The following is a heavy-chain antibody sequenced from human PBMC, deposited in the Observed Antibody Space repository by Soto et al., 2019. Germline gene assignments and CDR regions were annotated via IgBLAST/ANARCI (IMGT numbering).Heavy chain of an antibody. CDR2: ISGSGGST. Sequence: HPGGSLRLSCAASGFTFSSYAMSWVRQAPGKGLEWVSAISGSGGSTNYADSVQGRFTISRDNSKNTLYLQMNSLRAEDTAIYYCAKKATIQLGYCSGGSCKIDYWGQGTLVTVSS. CDR1: GFTFSSYA. CDR3: AKKATIQLGYCSGGSCKIDY. J-gene: IGHJ4*02. V-gene: IGHV3-23*01. D-gene: IGHD2-15*01.